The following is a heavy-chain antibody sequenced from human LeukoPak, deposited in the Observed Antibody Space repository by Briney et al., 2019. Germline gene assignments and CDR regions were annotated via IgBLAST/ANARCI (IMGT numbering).Heavy chain of an antibody. D-gene: IGHD1-26*01. J-gene: IGHJ4*02. CDR1: GFTFDDYA. V-gene: IGHV3-9*01. Sequence: TGGSLRLSGAASGFTFDDYAMHWVRQAPGKGLEWVSGISWNSGSIGYADSVKGRFTISRDNAKNSLYLQMNSLRAEDTALYYCAKDIRHSGSPRFDYWGQGTLVTVSS. CDR2: ISWNSGSI. CDR3: AKDIRHSGSPRFDY.